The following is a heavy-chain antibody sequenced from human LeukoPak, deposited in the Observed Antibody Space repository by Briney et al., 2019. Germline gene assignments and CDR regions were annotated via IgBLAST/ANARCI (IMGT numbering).Heavy chain of an antibody. D-gene: IGHD4-17*01. V-gene: IGHV3-74*01. Sequence: GGSLRLSCAASGFTFSSYWMHWVRHAPGKGLVWVSHINNDGSSTSYADSVKGRFTISRDNAKNTLYLQMNSLRTEDTAVYYCAKDDDFGDYAFDFWGQGTLVTVSS. J-gene: IGHJ4*02. CDR3: AKDDDFGDYAFDF. CDR1: GFTFSSYW. CDR2: INNDGSST.